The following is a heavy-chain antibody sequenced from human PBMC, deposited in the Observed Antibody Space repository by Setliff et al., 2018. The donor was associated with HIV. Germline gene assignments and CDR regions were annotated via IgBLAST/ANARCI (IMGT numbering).Heavy chain of an antibody. CDR2: ITHTGST. CDR1: GGSFSGYY. Sequence: ETLSLTCAVYGGSFSGYYWNWIRQPPGMGLEWIGEITHTGSTNYNSSLKSRVTISVDTSKNQFSLKLTSVTAADTAVYYCARGGHSSSWYVGYYNYGMDVWGQGTTVTVSS. V-gene: IGHV4-34*01. J-gene: IGHJ6*02. CDR3: ARGGHSSSWYVGYYNYGMDV. D-gene: IGHD6-13*01.